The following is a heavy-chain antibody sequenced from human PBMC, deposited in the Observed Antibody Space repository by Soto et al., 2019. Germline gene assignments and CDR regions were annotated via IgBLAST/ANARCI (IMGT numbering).Heavy chain of an antibody. Sequence: NPSETLSLTCAVSGGSISSGGYYWSWIRQHPGKGLEWIGYIYYSGSTYYNSSLKSRVTISVDTSKNQFSLKLSSVTAADTAVYYCARDQAYYDILTGYGGMDVWGQGTTVTVSS. CDR2: IYYSGST. V-gene: IGHV4-31*11. CDR3: ARDQAYYDILTGYGGMDV. CDR1: GGSISSGGYY. D-gene: IGHD3-9*01. J-gene: IGHJ6*02.